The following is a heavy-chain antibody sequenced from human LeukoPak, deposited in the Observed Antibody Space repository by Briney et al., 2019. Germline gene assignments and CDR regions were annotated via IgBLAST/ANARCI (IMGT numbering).Heavy chain of an antibody. Sequence: PSETLSLTCTVSGGSISSSSYYWGWIRQPPGKGLEWIGSIYYSGSTYYNPSLESRVTISVDTSKNQFSLKLSSVPAADTAVYYCARLYYDFWSGYFVRWFDPWGQGTLVTVSS. V-gene: IGHV4-39*01. D-gene: IGHD3-3*01. J-gene: IGHJ5*02. CDR1: GGSISSSSYY. CDR2: IYYSGST. CDR3: ARLYYDFWSGYFVRWFDP.